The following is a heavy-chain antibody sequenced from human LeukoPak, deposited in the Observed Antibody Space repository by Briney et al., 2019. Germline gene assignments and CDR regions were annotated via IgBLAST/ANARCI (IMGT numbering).Heavy chain of an antibody. Sequence: GGSLRLSCAASGFNFSNYGMDWVRQAPGKGLEWVAFIRNDESDKYYADSVKGRFTISRDNSKNTLYLQMNSLRAEDTAVYYCARGGGDGYMGDAFDIWGQGTMVTVSS. J-gene: IGHJ3*02. CDR2: IRNDESDK. CDR1: GFNFSNYG. CDR3: ARGGGDGYMGDAFDI. V-gene: IGHV3-30*02. D-gene: IGHD5-24*01.